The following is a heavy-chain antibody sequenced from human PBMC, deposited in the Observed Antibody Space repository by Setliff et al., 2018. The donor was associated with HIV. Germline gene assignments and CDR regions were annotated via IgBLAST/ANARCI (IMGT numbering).Heavy chain of an antibody. CDR3: ARLGRGTYYYDSSGYLYAFDI. CDR2: IYYSGST. CDR1: GGSISSYY. J-gene: IGHJ3*02. V-gene: IGHV4-59*08. D-gene: IGHD3-22*01. Sequence: SETLSLTCTVSGGSISSYYWSWIRQPPGKVLEWIGYIYYSGSTNYNPSLQSRVTISVDTSKNQFSLKLSSVTAADTAVYYCARLGRGTYYYDSSGYLYAFDIWGQGTMVTVSS.